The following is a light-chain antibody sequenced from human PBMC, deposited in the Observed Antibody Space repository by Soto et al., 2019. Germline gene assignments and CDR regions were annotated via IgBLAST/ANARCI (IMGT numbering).Light chain of an antibody. V-gene: IGKV1-5*01. J-gene: IGKJ1*01. Sequence: IQMTQSPSTLSASVGDRVTITFRASQSISTWLAWYQQKPGKAPKLLIYDASSLESGVPSRFSGSGSGTEFTLTISSLQPEDFASYYCQQYNSYSKFGQGTKVDIK. CDR2: DAS. CDR3: QQYNSYSK. CDR1: QSISTW.